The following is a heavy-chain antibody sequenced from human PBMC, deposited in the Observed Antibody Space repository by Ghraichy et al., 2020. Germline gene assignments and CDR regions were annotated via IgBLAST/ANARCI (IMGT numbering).Heavy chain of an antibody. CDR2: ITDNGGTT. CDR1: GFTFRTYA. CDR3: AKFARDWPNEYFQH. Sequence: GGSLRLSCAASGFTFRTYAMSWVRQAPGKGLEWVSAITDNGGTTYDAESVKGRFTISRDNSKNRPFLQMNSPRGEDTAVYYCAKFARDWPNEYFQHWGQGALVTVYS. J-gene: IGHJ1*01. D-gene: IGHD3/OR15-3a*01. V-gene: IGHV3-23*01.